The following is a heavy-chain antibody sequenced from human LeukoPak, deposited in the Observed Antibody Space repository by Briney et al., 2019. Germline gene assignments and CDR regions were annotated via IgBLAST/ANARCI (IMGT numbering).Heavy chain of an antibody. Sequence: GGSLRLSCAGSEFTFSNYAMHWVRQAPGKGLEWVAVISYDGSNKYYADSVKGRFTISRDNSKNTLYLQMNSLRAEDTAVYYCAKVGLPYYYDSSGYYHDYWGQGTLVTVSS. V-gene: IGHV3-30*18. CDR2: ISYDGSNK. D-gene: IGHD3-22*01. J-gene: IGHJ4*02. CDR1: EFTFSNYA. CDR3: AKVGLPYYYDSSGYYHDY.